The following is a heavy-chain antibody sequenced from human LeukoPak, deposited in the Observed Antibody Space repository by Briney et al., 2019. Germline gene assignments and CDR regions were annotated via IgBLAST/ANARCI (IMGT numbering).Heavy chain of an antibody. J-gene: IGHJ3*02. CDR1: GFTFSSYA. Sequence: AGGSLRLSCAASGFTFSSYAMSWVRQAPGKGLEWVAVISYDGSNKYYADSVKGRFTISRDNSKNTLYLQMNSLRAEDTAVYYCARDGRAVAGNGGVDAFDIWGQGTMVTVSS. D-gene: IGHD6-19*01. V-gene: IGHV3-30-3*01. CDR2: ISYDGSNK. CDR3: ARDGRAVAGNGGVDAFDI.